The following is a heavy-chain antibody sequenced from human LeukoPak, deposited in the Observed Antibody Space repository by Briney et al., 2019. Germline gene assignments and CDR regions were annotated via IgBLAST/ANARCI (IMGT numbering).Heavy chain of an antibody. CDR2: IIPMFRTV. V-gene: IGHV1-69*01. J-gene: IGHJ4*02. Sequence: SVKVSCNASGGTFSRYAISWVRQAPGQGLEWMGGIIPMFRTVNYAQKFQGRVTITADESTSTAYMELTSLRSEDTAVYYCARDATLYDSRAYYYLWWGQGTLVTVSS. CDR3: ARDATLYDSRAYYYLW. CDR1: GGTFSRYA. D-gene: IGHD3-22*01.